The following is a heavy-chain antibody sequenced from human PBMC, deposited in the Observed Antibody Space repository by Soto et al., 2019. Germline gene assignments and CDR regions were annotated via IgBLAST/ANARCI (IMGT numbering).Heavy chain of an antibody. Sequence: SETLSLTCAVYGGSFSGYYWSWIRQPPGKGLEWIGEINHSGSTNYNPSLKSRVTISVDTSKNQFSLKLSSVTAADTAVYYCARGKANWGLNYWGQGTLVTVSS. J-gene: IGHJ4*02. CDR1: GGSFSGYY. CDR2: INHSGST. CDR3: ARGKANWGLNY. V-gene: IGHV4-34*01. D-gene: IGHD7-27*01.